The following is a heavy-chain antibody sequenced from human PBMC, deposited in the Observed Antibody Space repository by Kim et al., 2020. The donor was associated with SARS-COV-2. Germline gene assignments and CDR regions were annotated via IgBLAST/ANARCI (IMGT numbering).Heavy chain of an antibody. V-gene: IGHV3-15*01. CDR1: GFTFSNAW. D-gene: IGHD2-2*01. J-gene: IGHJ4*02. Sequence: GGSLRLSCAASGFTFSNAWMSWVRQAPGKGLEWVGRIKSKTDGGTTDYAAPVKGRFTISRDDSKNTLYLQMNSLKTEDTAVYYCTTDACSSTSCYFRYWGQGTLVTVSS. CDR3: TTDACSSTSCYFRY. CDR2: IKSKTDGGTT.